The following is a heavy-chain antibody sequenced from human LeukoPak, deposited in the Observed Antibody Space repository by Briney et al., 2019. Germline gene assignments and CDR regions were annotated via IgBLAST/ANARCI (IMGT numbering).Heavy chain of an antibody. CDR3: ARDPPWGDVVFNY. J-gene: IGHJ4*02. CDR2: IYTSGTT. D-gene: IGHD2-21*01. CDR1: GDSISSYY. Sequence: NPSETLSLTCTVSGDSISSYYWNWIRQPPGKGLEWIGRIYTSGTTNYNPSLKSRVTMSVDTSKNQFSLNLSSVTAADTAVYYCARDPPWGDVVFNYWGQGTLVTVSS. V-gene: IGHV4-4*07.